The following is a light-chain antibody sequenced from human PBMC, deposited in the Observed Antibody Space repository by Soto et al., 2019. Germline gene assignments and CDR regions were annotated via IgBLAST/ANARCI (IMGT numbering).Light chain of an antibody. CDR1: SSNTGSNY. CDR2: RNN. Sequence: QSVLTQPPSASGTPGQRVTISCSGSSSNTGSNYVYWYQQLPGTAPKLLIYRNNQRPSGVPDRLSGSKSGTSASLAISGLRSEDEADYYCAACDDSLSGRVFGGGTKLTVL. V-gene: IGLV1-47*01. J-gene: IGLJ3*02. CDR3: AACDDSLSGRV.